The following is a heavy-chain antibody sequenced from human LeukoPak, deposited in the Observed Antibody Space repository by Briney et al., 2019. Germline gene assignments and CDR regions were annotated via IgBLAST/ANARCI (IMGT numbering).Heavy chain of an antibody. J-gene: IGHJ1*01. CDR2: ISGSGGST. V-gene: IGHV3-23*01. Sequence: PGGPLRLSCTASGLAFSNYAMTWVRQAPGKGLKWVSGISGSGGSTYYADSVKGRFTISRGNSKNTLYLQVNSLRAEDTAVYYCAKVPNFDLFRGGVFFQHWGQGTLVTVSS. D-gene: IGHD3-16*01. CDR3: AKVPNFDLFRGGVFFQH. CDR1: GLAFSNYA.